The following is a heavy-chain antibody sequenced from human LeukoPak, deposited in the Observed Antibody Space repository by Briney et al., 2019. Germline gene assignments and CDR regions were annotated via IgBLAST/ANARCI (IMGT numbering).Heavy chain of an antibody. CDR2: VYTSGST. CDR3: AKDSSGYFYYFDY. J-gene: IGHJ4*02. V-gene: IGHV4-4*07. D-gene: IGHD3-22*01. CDR1: GGSISSYF. Sequence: SETLSLTCTVSGGSISSYFWSWIRQPAGKGLQWIGRVYTSGSTNYNPSLKSRVTMSADTSKNQLSLKLNSVTAADTAVYYCAKDSSGYFYYFDYWGQGNLVTVSS.